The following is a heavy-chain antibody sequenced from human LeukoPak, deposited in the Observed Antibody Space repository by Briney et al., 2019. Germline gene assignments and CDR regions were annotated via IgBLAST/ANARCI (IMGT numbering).Heavy chain of an antibody. CDR1: GYTFTSYD. CDR2: MNPNSGNT. D-gene: IGHD6-19*01. J-gene: IGHJ6*02. V-gene: IGHV1-8*01. CDR3: ARAGYSSGWYDYYYYYGMDV. Sequence: ASVKVSCKASGYTFTSYDINWVRQATGRGLEWMGWMNPNSGNTGYAQKFQGRVTMTRNTSISTAYMELSSLRSEDTAVYYCARAGYSSGWYDYYYYYGMDVWGQGTTVTVSS.